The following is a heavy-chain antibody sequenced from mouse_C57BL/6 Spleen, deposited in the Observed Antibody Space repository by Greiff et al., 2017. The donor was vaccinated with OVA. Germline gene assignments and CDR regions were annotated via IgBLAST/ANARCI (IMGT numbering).Heavy chain of an antibody. CDR3: TRKSDYYDYDWFAY. J-gene: IGHJ3*01. V-gene: IGHV1-15*01. Sequence: QVQLQQSGAELVRPGASVTLSCKASGYTFTDYEMHWVKQTPVHGLEWIGGIDPESGGTAYNQKLKGKAILTADKSSITAYMKLRSLTSEDSAVYYCTRKSDYYDYDWFAYWGQGTLVTVSA. CDR2: IDPESGGT. CDR1: GYTFTDYE. D-gene: IGHD2-4*01.